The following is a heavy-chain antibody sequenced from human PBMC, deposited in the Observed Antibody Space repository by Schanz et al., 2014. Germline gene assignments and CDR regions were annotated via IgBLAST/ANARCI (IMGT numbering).Heavy chain of an antibody. CDR3: ARSTYYDILTGQTHTRVDVRYFDL. D-gene: IGHD3-9*01. Sequence: EVQLVESGGGLIQPGGSLRLSCAVSGFTVSSNYMSWVRQAPGKGLEWFSAISGSGRDTYYAASVKGRFTISRDNSKNTLSLQMNSLRAEDTAVYYCARSTYYDILTGQTHTRVDVRYFDLWGRGTLVTVSS. CDR2: SGSGRDT. J-gene: IGHJ2*01. CDR1: GFTVSSNY. V-gene: IGHV3-53*01.